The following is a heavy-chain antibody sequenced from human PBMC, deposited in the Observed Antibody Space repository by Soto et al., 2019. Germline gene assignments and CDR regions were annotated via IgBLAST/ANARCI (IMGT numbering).Heavy chain of an antibody. D-gene: IGHD6-19*01. CDR2: INHSGST. CDR3: ARAIWDIAVAGTDYYYYYGMDV. V-gene: IGHV4-34*01. Sequence: PSETLSLTCAVYGGSFSGYYWSWIRQPPGKGLEWIGEINHSGSTNYNPSIKSRVTISVDTSKNQFSMKMSSVTAADTAVYYCARAIWDIAVAGTDYYYYYGMDVWGQGTTVTVS. CDR1: GGSFSGYY. J-gene: IGHJ6*02.